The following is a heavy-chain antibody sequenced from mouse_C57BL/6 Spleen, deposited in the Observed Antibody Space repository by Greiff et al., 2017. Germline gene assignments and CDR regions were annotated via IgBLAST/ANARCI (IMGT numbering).Heavy chain of an antibody. J-gene: IGHJ4*01. CDR1: GYPFPSYW. D-gene: IGHD1-1*01. CDR3: ARRWAVVAHYYARDY. Sequence: QVQLQQPGPELVRPGSSVKLSCKASGYPFPSYWLVWVKQRPGQGLEWIGNIYPSASETHYNQKFKDKATLTVDKSSSTAYMQLSSLTSDDSSVYYCARRWAVVAHYYARDYWGQGTSVTVSS. V-gene: IGHV1-61*01. CDR2: IYPSASET.